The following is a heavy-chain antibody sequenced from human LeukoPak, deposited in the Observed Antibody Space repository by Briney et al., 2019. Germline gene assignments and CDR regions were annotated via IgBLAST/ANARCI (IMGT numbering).Heavy chain of an antibody. J-gene: IGHJ5*02. D-gene: IGHD2/OR15-2a*01. CDR2: ISYSGIT. CDR3: ARAVFPNWFDP. Sequence: SETLSLTCTVSGGSLNTYYWTWIRQPPGKGLEWIGYISYSGITDYNPSLKSRVTISVDTSKNQFSLRLRSVTAADTAVYYCARAVFPNWFDPWGQGILVAVSS. V-gene: IGHV4-59*01. CDR1: GGSLNTYY.